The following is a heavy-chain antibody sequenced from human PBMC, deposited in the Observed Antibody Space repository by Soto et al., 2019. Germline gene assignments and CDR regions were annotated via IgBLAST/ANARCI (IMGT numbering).Heavy chain of an antibody. Sequence: ESGGGVVQPGRSLRLSCAASGFTFSSYAMHWVRQAPGKGLEWVAVISYDGSNKYYADSVKGRFTISRDNSKNTLYLQMNSLRAEDTAVYYCARESRDGYNGGTNYGMDVWGQGTTVTVSS. CDR1: GFTFSSYA. CDR3: ARESRDGYNGGTNYGMDV. D-gene: IGHD5-12*01. CDR2: ISYDGSNK. J-gene: IGHJ6*02. V-gene: IGHV3-30-3*01.